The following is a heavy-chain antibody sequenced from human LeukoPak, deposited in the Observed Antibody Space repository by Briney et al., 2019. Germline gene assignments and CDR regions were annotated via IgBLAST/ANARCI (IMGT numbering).Heavy chain of an antibody. D-gene: IGHD3-9*01. Sequence: GGSLRLSCAASGFTFSSYGMSWVRQAPVKGLEWVSAISGSGGSTYYADSVKGRFTISRDNSKNTLYLQMNSLRAEDTAVYYCAKVYYDILTGYRVDGMDVWGQGTTVTVSS. CDR1: GFTFSSYG. CDR3: AKVYYDILTGYRVDGMDV. V-gene: IGHV3-23*01. J-gene: IGHJ6*02. CDR2: ISGSGGST.